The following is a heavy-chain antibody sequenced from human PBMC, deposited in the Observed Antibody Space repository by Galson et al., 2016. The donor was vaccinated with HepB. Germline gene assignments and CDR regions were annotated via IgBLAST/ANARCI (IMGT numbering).Heavy chain of an antibody. Sequence: QSGAEVKKPGESLRISCKGSGYSFTTYWISWVRQVPGKGLEWMGRIDPSDSYTKYSPSFQGHVTISTDRSISTAYLQWSSLKASDTAMYYCARDPGYCSPSGGPSGPRWGQGTLVTVAS. J-gene: IGHJ4*02. V-gene: IGHV5-10-1*01. CDR2: IDPSDSYT. CDR3: ARDPGYCSPSGGPSGPR. D-gene: IGHD2-15*01. CDR1: GYSFTTYW.